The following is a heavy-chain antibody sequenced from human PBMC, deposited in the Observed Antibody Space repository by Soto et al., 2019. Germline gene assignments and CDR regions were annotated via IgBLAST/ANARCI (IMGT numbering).Heavy chain of an antibody. CDR2: ISAIGDST. Sequence: EVQVLESGGGLVQPGWSLRLSCVFSEFAFSTFGMSWVRQAPGKGLESVSSISAIGDSTYHADSVKGRFSISRDNSRNSLYLQMNTLRAEDTAVYYCATVGPYSPRWDFWGQGTVVCVSS. CDR3: ATVGPYSPRWDF. V-gene: IGHV3-23*01. D-gene: IGHD2-15*01. J-gene: IGHJ3*01. CDR1: EFAFSTFG.